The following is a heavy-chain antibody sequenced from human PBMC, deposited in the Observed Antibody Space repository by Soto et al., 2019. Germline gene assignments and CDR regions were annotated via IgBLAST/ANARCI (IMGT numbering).Heavy chain of an antibody. J-gene: IGHJ6*02. D-gene: IGHD3-22*01. CDR1: GGTFNNNA. Sequence: QVQLVQSGAEVKKPGSSVKVSCKASGGTFNNNAISWVRQAPGQGLEWMGGIIPILGTANYAQKFRGRVTITADESTSTGYMDLSSRRAEDTAVYYCARPYDSSDYYVGGMDVWGQGTTVTVSS. CDR3: ARPYDSSDYYVGGMDV. V-gene: IGHV1-69*01. CDR2: IIPILGTA.